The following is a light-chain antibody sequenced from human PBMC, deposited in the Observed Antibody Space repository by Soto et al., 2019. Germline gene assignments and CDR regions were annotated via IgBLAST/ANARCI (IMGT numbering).Light chain of an antibody. Sequence: QSALTQPASVSGSPGQSITISCTGTSSDVGGYNYVSWYQQHPGKAPKRIIYEVTNRPSGVSSRFSGSKSGDTASLTISGLQAEDEADYYCSSYTRSSRPVFGVGTTLTVL. CDR2: EVT. CDR3: SSYTRSSRPV. J-gene: IGLJ3*02. V-gene: IGLV2-14*01. CDR1: SSDVGGYNY.